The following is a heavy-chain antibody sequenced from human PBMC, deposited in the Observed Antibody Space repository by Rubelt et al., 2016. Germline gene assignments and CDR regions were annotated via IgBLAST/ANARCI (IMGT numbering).Heavy chain of an antibody. CDR3: ARMTTHAIFSDY. V-gene: IGHV4-31*03. J-gene: IGHJ4*02. CDR2: VYYTGST. Sequence: QVQLQESGPGLVKPSQTLSLTCTVSGGSISGGGFYWSWIRQHPGEGLEWIGSVYYTGSTYYTQSLTSRVTILVATCKNQFSRKLRSVTCADKAGYYCARMTTHAIFSDYWGQGTLVTVSS. CDR1: GGSISGGGFY. D-gene: IGHD3-9*01.